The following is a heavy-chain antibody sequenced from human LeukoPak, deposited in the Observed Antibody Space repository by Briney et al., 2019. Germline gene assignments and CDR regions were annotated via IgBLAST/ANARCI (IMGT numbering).Heavy chain of an antibody. J-gene: IGHJ5*02. CDR3: EQQQLVA. V-gene: IGHV3-30*02. CDR1: GFTFSSYG. D-gene: IGHD6-13*01. Sequence: GGSLRLSCAASGFTFSSYGMHWVRQAPGKGLEWVAFIRYDGSNKYYADSVKGRFTISRDNSKDTLYLQMNSLRAEDTAVYYCEQQQLVAWGQGTLVTVSS. CDR2: IRYDGSNK.